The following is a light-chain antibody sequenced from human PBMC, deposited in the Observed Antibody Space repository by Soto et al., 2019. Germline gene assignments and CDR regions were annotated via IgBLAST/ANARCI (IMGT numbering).Light chain of an antibody. CDR3: QQYGSSPPIT. CDR2: GAS. Sequence: EIVLTQSPGTLSLSPGERATLSCRASQSVSSSYLAWYQQKPGQAPRLLIYGASSRATGNQDRFSGSGSGTDFTLTISRLEPEDFAVYYCQQYGSSPPITFGQGTRLEIK. CDR1: QSVSSSY. J-gene: IGKJ5*01. V-gene: IGKV3-20*01.